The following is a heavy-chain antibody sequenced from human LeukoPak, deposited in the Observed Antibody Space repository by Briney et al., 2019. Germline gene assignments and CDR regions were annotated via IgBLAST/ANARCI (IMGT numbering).Heavy chain of an antibody. J-gene: IGHJ5*02. CDR3: ARSALNWFDP. D-gene: IGHD6-6*01. CDR2: IHYSGST. Sequence: SETLSLTCTVSGGSISSYYWSWIRQPPGKGLEWIGYIHYSGSTNYNPSLKSRVTISVDTSKNQFSLKLSSATAADTAVYYCARSALNWFDPWGQGTLVTVSS. V-gene: IGHV4-59*01. CDR1: GGSISSYY.